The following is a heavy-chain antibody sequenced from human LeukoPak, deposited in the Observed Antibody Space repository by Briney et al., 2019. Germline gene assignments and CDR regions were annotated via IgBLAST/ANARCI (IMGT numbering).Heavy chain of an antibody. D-gene: IGHD2-2*01. J-gene: IGHJ4*02. CDR1: GGTFSSYA. V-gene: IGHV1-69*04. CDR3: ARASSSTSCYDY. Sequence: GASVKVSCKASGGTFSSYAISRVRQAPGQGLEWMGRIIPILGIANYAQKFQGRVTITADKSASTAYMELSSRRSEDTAVYYCARASSSTSCYDYWGQGTLVTVSS. CDR2: IIPILGIA.